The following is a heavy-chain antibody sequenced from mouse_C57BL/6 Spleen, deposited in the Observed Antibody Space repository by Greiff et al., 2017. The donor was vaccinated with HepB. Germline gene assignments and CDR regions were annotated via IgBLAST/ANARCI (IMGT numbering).Heavy chain of an antibody. CDR3: ARLDYYGHFDY. CDR2: ISSGSSTI. Sequence: DVMLVESGGGLVKPGGSLKLSCAASGFTFSDYGMHWVRQAPEKGLEWVAYISSGSSTIYYADTVKGRFTISRDNAKNTLFLQMTSLRSEDTAMYYCARLDYYGHFDYWGQGTTLTVSS. V-gene: IGHV5-17*01. D-gene: IGHD1-1*01. J-gene: IGHJ2*01. CDR1: GFTFSDYG.